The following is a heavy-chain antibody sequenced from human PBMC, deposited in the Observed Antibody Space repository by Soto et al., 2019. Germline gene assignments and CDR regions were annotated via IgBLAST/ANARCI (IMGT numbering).Heavy chain of an antibody. V-gene: IGHV5-10-1*01. J-gene: IGHJ5*02. CDR2: IDPMDSQT. CDR1: AFRLTRHW. Sequence: GESLKISCKASAFRLTRHWISWVRQVPGKGLEWVGRIDPMDSQTRYNPSFEGHVVMSVDKSINISYLQWSALEASDTALYFCARHDTTGGWFDELDLWGQGTLVTVSS. CDR3: ARHDTTGGWFDELDL. D-gene: IGHD1-1*01.